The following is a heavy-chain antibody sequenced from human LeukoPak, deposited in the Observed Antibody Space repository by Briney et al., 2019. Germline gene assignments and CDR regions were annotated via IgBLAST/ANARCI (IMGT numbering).Heavy chain of an antibody. CDR3: SVVVATNWYFDL. Sequence: GTLRLSCAASGFTFSSYGMSWVRQPPGKGLEWIGEIYHSGSTNYNPSLKSRVTISVDKSKNQFSLKLGSVTAADTAVYYCSVVVATNWYFDLWGRGTLVTVSS. CDR2: IYHSGST. D-gene: IGHD3-22*01. J-gene: IGHJ2*01. V-gene: IGHV4-4*02. CDR1: GFTFSSYGM.